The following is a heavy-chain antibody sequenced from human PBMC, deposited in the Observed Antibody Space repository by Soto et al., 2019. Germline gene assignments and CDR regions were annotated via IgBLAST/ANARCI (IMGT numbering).Heavy chain of an antibody. CDR1: GDSISSGDYY. CDR3: ARDFKRYSRPPGPLEY. D-gene: IGHD6-13*01. J-gene: IGHJ4*02. V-gene: IGHV4-30-4*01. CDR2: IYYSGNT. Sequence: QVQLRESGPGLVKPSQTLSLTCTVSGDSISSGDYYWSWIRQPPGKGLEWIGCIYYSGNTYYNPSLKRRFSISVDTSKNQFSLKLSSVTVADTAVYYCARDFKRYSRPPGPLEYRGLGTLVTVSS.